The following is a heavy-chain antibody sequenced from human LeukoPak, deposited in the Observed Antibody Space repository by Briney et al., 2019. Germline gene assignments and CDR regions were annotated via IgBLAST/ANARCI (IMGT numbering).Heavy chain of an antibody. D-gene: IGHD2-2*01. CDR3: AKDLYCSSTSCPWAWFDP. J-gene: IGHJ5*02. V-gene: IGHV3-23*01. Sequence: GPSLRLSCAASGFTFSSYAMRWVRQPPGKRLEWVSAISGSGGSTYYADSVKGRLTISRDNSKNTLYLQMNRLRPEDTAVYYCAKDLYCSSTSCPWAWFDPWGQGTLVTVSS. CDR1: GFTFSSYA. CDR2: ISGSGGST.